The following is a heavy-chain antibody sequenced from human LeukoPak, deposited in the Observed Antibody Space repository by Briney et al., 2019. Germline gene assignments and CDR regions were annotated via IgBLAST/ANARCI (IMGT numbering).Heavy chain of an antibody. J-gene: IGHJ4*02. D-gene: IGHD6-13*01. Sequence: ASVKVSCKASGYTFTSYDINWVRQATGQGPEWMGWMSPNSGNTGYAQKFQGRVTMTRSTSMSTAYMELSSLRSEDTAVYYCARVRGSRPFGLIDYWGQGTLVTVSS. V-gene: IGHV1-8*01. CDR1: GYTFTSYD. CDR3: ARVRGSRPFGLIDY. CDR2: MSPNSGNT.